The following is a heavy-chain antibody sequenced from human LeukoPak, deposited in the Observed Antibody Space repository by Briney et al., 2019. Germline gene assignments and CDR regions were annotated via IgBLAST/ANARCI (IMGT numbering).Heavy chain of an antibody. CDR2: INPSGGST. J-gene: IGHJ4*02. CDR1: GYTFTSYY. V-gene: IGHV1-46*01. D-gene: IGHD1-26*01. Sequence: GASVKVSCKASGYTFTSYYMHWVRQAPGQGLEWMGIINPSGGSTSYAQKFQGRVTMTRDTSTSTVYMELSSLRSEDTAVYYCARDRYLELATENFDYWGQGTLVTVSS. CDR3: ARDRYLELATENFDY.